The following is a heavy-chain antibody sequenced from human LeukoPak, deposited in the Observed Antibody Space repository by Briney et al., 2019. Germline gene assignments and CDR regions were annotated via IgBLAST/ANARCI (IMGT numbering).Heavy chain of an antibody. V-gene: IGHV1-69*06. CDR2: IIPIFGTA. CDR3: ATEAEWDYFDY. Sequence: SVKVSCKSSGGTFSSYAISRVRQAPGQGLEWMGGIIPIFGTANSAQKFQGRVTITADKSTSTAYMELRSLRSEDTAVYYCATEAEWDYFDYWGPGTLVTVSS. J-gene: IGHJ4*02. CDR1: GGTFSSYA. D-gene: IGHD2-8*01.